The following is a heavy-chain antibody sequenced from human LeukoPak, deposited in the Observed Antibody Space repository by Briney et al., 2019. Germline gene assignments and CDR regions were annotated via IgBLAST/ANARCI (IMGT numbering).Heavy chain of an antibody. D-gene: IGHD2-2*01. V-gene: IGHV4-34*01. J-gene: IGHJ5*02. CDR3: ARGQVPAARGYNWFDP. Sequence: SETLSLTCAVYGWSFNDYYWNWIRQPPGKGLGWIGEINARGYTNFNPSLKSRVTISVDTSKSQFSLRLTSMIAADTAVYYCARGQVPAARGYNWFDPWGQGTLVTVSS. CDR2: INARGYT. CDR1: GWSFNDYY.